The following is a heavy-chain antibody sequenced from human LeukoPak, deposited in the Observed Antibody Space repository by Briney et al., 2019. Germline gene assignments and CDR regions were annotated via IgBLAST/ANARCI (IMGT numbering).Heavy chain of an antibody. CDR1: GGSITDYY. J-gene: IGHJ1*01. Sequence: PSETLSLTCTVSGGSITDYYWRWIRQPAGKGLEWIGHLYTNGSTNYNPSLKSRVTMSGDTSKNQFSLKLTSVTAADTAVYYCASFYGSSWDGGNFQHWGQGTLVTVSS. CDR3: ASFYGSSWDGGNFQH. V-gene: IGHV4-4*07. CDR2: LYTNGST. D-gene: IGHD6-13*01.